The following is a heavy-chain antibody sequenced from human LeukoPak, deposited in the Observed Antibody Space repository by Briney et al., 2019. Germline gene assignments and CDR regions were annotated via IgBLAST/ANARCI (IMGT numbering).Heavy chain of an antibody. CDR1: GYTFTSYE. Sequence: GASVKVSCKASGYTFTSYEINWVRQATGQGLEWMGWMSPKSGNTGYAQKFQGRVTMTSNTAISTAYMELSSLRSEDTAVYYCVRTPPNWGADYWGQGTLVTVSS. V-gene: IGHV1-8*01. CDR2: MSPKSGNT. D-gene: IGHD7-27*01. CDR3: VRTPPNWGADY. J-gene: IGHJ4*02.